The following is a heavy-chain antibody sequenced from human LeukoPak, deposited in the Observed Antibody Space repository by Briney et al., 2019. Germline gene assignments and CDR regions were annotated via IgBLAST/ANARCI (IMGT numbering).Heavy chain of an antibody. V-gene: IGHV4-34*01. CDR3: ARVARYGDYIGGSDY. Sequence: SETLSLTCAVYGGSFSGYYWSWIRQPPGKVLEWIGEINHSGSTNYNPSLKSRVTISVDTSKNQFSLKLSSVTAADTAVYYCARVARYGDYIGGSDYWGQGALVTVSS. CDR1: GGSFSGYY. J-gene: IGHJ4*02. D-gene: IGHD4-17*01. CDR2: INHSGST.